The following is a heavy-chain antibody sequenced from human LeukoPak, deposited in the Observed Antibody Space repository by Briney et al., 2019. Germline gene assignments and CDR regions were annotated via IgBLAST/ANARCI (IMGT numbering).Heavy chain of an antibody. Sequence: GGSLRLSCAASGFTFSSYSMNWVRQAPGKGLEWVSSISGSSSYIYYADSVEGRFTISRHNAKNSLYLQMNSLRAEDTAVYYCARVPAGVIGMKDAFDIWGQGTMVTVSS. CDR3: ARVPAGVIGMKDAFDI. CDR2: ISGSSSYI. D-gene: IGHD3-16*02. V-gene: IGHV3-21*01. CDR1: GFTFSSYS. J-gene: IGHJ3*02.